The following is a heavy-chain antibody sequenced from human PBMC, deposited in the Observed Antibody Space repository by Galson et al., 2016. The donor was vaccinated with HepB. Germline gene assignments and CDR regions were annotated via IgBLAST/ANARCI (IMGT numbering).Heavy chain of an antibody. D-gene: IGHD1-26*01. CDR2: ICGSCGDI. CDR3: AQDPSHWVDGTSGY. CDR1: GFTFRNYG. Sequence: SLRLSCAASGFTFRNYGMTWVRQAPGKGLEGVSTICGSCGDIHYADPVKGRFTISRDNSKNTLFLQMNSVRADDTAVYYCAQDPSHWVDGTSGYWGQGTLVTVSS. V-gene: IGHV3-23*01. J-gene: IGHJ4*02.